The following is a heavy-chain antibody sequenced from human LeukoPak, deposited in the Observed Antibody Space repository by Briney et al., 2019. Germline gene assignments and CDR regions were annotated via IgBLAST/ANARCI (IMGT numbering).Heavy chain of an antibody. V-gene: IGHV3-66*01. J-gene: IGHJ4*02. CDR2: IYSGGST. Sequence: GGSLRLSCAASGFTVSSNYMSWVRQAPGKGLEWGSVIYSGGSTYYAVSVKGRFTISRDNSKNTLYLQMNSLRAEDTAVYYCARWGLVATTGIAVAGFDYWGQGTLVTVSS. CDR3: ARWGLVATTGIAVAGFDY. D-gene: IGHD6-19*01. CDR1: GFTVSSNY.